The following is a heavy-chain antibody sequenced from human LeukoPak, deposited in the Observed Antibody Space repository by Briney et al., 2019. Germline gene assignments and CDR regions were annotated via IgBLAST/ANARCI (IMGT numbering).Heavy chain of an antibody. CDR2: IYTSGST. CDR3: ARDRVNYYDSSGYYRYYYYMDV. CDR1: GGFISSYY. V-gene: IGHV4-4*07. J-gene: IGHJ6*03. Sequence: SETLSLTCTVSGGFISSYYWSWIRQPAGKGLEWIGRIYTSGSTNYNPSLKSRVTISVDTSKNQFSLKLSSVTAADTAVYYCARDRVNYYDSSGYYRYYYYMDVWGKGTTVTISS. D-gene: IGHD3-22*01.